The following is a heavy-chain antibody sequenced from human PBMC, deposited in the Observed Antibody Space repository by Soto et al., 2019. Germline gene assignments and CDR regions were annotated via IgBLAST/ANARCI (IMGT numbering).Heavy chain of an antibody. V-gene: IGHV3-15*01. CDR2: IKSKTDGGTT. D-gene: IGHD3-22*01. CDR1: GFTFSHAW. CDR3: YDRSGYDLRYGEYFQH. Sequence: PGGSLRLSCAASGFTFSHAWMSWVRQAPGKGLEWVGRIKSKTDGGTTDYAAPVKGRFTISRDDSKNTLYLQMNSLKTEDTAVYYCYDRSGYDLRYGEYFQHSGQGTLVTVSS. J-gene: IGHJ1*01.